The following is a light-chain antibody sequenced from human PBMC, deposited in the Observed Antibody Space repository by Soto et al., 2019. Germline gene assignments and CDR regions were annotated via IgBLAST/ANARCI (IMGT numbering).Light chain of an antibody. J-gene: IGKJ2*01. Sequence: EIVLTQSPATVSLSPGERATLSCRASQSVSTFLAWYQQKPGQAPRLLIYGASSRATGIPGRFSGSGSETDFTLTINRLEPEDFAVYYCQQYGGSPMYTFGQGTKLEIK. CDR2: GAS. CDR1: QSVSTF. V-gene: IGKV3-20*01. CDR3: QQYGGSPMYT.